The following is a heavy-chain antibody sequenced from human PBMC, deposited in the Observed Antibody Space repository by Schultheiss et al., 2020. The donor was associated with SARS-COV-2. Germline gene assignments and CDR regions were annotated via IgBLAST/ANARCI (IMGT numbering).Heavy chain of an antibody. J-gene: IGHJ6*03. D-gene: IGHD3-3*01. Sequence: GGSLRLSCAASGFTFSSYGMHWVRQAPGKGLEWVSAISGSGGSTYYADSVKGRFTISRDNAKNSLYLQMNSLRAEDTAVYYCARDGGDFWSGCYMDVWGKGTTVTVSS. CDR1: GFTFSSYG. CDR2: ISGSGGST. V-gene: IGHV3-21*01. CDR3: ARDGGDFWSGCYMDV.